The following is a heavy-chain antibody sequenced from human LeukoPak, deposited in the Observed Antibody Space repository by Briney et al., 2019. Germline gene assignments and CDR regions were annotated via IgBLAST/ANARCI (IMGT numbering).Heavy chain of an antibody. CDR3: AKDYNSGRHGPLDY. J-gene: IGHJ4*02. CDR2: ISGSGGST. D-gene: IGHD1-26*01. V-gene: IGHV3-23*01. CDR1: GFTFSSYA. Sequence: GGSLRLSCAASGFTFSSYAMSWVRQAPGKGLEWVSAISGSGGSTYYADSVKGRVTISRDNSKNTLYLQMSSLRDEDTAVYYCAKDYNSGRHGPLDYWGQGTLVTVSS.